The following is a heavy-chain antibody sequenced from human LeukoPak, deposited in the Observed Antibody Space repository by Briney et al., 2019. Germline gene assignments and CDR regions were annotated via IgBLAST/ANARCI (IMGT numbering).Heavy chain of an antibody. CDR2: ISRSGDTI. CDR3: AGYHWNSGVVY. D-gene: IGHD1-7*01. J-gene: IGHJ4*02. CDR1: RFTFSDYA. Sequence: GGSLRLSCAASRFTFSDYAMSWIRQAPGQGLEWVSYISRSGDTIDYADSVKGRFSISRDNAKNSLYLQMNNLRAEDTAVYYCAGYHWNSGVVYWGQGTLVTVSS. V-gene: IGHV3-11*01.